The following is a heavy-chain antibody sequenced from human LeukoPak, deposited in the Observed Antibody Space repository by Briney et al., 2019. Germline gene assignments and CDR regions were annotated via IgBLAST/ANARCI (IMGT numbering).Heavy chain of an antibody. D-gene: IGHD3-22*01. V-gene: IGHV3-48*04. Sequence: GGSLRLSCAASGFTFSSYSMNWVRQAPGKGLEWVSYICNDRRTIYYADPVKRRFTISRDNNKHSSSLQMHSLRTEDTALYYCAKDTLYYYDSSGYSCDWGQGVLVTVAS. J-gene: IGHJ4*02. CDR3: AKDTLYYYDSSGYSCD. CDR1: GFTFSSYS. CDR2: ICNDRRTI.